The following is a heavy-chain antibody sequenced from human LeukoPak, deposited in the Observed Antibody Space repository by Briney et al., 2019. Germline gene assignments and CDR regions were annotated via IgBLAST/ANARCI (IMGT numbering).Heavy chain of an antibody. CDR2: INHSGST. CDR3: ARGSSAVAHTDAFDI. J-gene: IGHJ3*02. V-gene: IGHV4-34*01. D-gene: IGHD6-19*01. CDR1: GGSFSGYY. Sequence: SETLSLTCAVYGGSFSGYYWSWIRQPPGKGLEWIGEINHSGSTNYNPSLKSRVTISVDTSKNQFSLKLSSVTAADTAVYYCARGSSAVAHTDAFDIWGQGTMVTVSS.